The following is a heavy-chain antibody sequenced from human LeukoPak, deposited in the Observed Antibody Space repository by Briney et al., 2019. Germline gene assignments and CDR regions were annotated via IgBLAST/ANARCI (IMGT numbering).Heavy chain of an antibody. J-gene: IGHJ4*02. CDR1: GFTFSSYS. V-gene: IGHV3-48*04. Sequence: GGSLRLSCAASGFTFSSYSMNWVRQAPGRGLEWVSYISSSSSTIYYADSVKGRFTISRDNAKNSLYLQMNSLRAGDTAVYYCASQASYYYDSSGGFDYWGQGTLVTVSS. D-gene: IGHD3-22*01. CDR2: ISSSSSTI. CDR3: ASQASYYYDSSGGFDY.